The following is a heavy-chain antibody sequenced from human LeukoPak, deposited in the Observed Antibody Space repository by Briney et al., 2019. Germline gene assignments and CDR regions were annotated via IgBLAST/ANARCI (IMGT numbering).Heavy chain of an antibody. Sequence: SETLSLTCTVSGGSISRYYWSWIRQPPGKGLEWIGYISYTGSTTYNSSLKSRVTISVDTSKNQFSLKLSSVTAADTAVYYCAMSSGWLKAGKVFYYYYMDVWGKGTTVTISS. V-gene: IGHV4-59*08. CDR3: AMSSGWLKAGKVFYYYYMDV. J-gene: IGHJ6*03. D-gene: IGHD6-19*01. CDR1: GGSISRYY. CDR2: ISYTGST.